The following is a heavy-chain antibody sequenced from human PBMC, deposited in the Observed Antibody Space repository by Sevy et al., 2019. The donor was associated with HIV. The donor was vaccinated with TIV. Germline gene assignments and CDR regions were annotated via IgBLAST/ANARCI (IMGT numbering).Heavy chain of an antibody. CDR2: MRKDGLTT. D-gene: IGHD3-16*01. CDR3: TRETTYYDASGPVPGDI. V-gene: IGHV3-30*02. Sequence: GGSLRRSCAASIFTFNIYGMQWVRQAPGKGLEWVAYMRKDGLTTYYADSVKGRFTISRDSSKNTIYLQMNSLRIEDAALYYCTRETTYYDASGPVPGDIWGQGTMVTVSS. CDR1: IFTFNIYG. J-gene: IGHJ3*02.